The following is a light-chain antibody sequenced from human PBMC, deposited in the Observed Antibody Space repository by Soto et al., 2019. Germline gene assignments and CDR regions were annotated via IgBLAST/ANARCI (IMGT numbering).Light chain of an antibody. Sequence: DIQMTQSPSSLSASVGDRVTITCRASQSISSYLNWYQQKPGKAPKLLIYAASSLQSGVPSRFSGSGSGTDFTLTISGLQPEDFANYYCQQSYSSPRTFGQGTKLEIK. CDR1: QSISSY. CDR2: AAS. J-gene: IGKJ2*01. V-gene: IGKV1-39*01. CDR3: QQSYSSPRT.